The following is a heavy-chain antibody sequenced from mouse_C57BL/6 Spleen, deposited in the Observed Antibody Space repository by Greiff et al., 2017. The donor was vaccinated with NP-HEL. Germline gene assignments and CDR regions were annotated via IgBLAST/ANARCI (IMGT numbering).Heavy chain of an antibody. D-gene: IGHD2-4*01. CDR2: IDPSDSET. Sequence: QVQLQQPGAELVRPGSSVKLSCKASGYTFTSYWMHWVKQRPVQGLEWIGNIDPSDSETHYNQKFKDKATLTVDKSSSTAYMQLSSLTSEDSAVYYCARVDYDGGFAYWGQGTLVTVSA. V-gene: IGHV1-52*01. CDR1: GYTFTSYW. J-gene: IGHJ3*01. CDR3: ARVDYDGGFAY.